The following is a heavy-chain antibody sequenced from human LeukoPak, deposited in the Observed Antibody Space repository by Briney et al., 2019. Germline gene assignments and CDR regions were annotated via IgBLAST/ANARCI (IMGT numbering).Heavy chain of an antibody. V-gene: IGHV3-11*01. J-gene: IGHJ4*02. CDR2: INSGGSSI. Sequence: GGSLRLSCAASGFTFSDYYMSWIRQAPGKGLEWVSYINSGGSSIYFADSMKGRFTISRDNAKNSLYLQMNSLRAEDTALYCCAKDIVAGWETFEFDYWGQGTLVTVSS. CDR3: AKDIVAGWETFEFDY. CDR1: GFTFSDYY. D-gene: IGHD5-12*01.